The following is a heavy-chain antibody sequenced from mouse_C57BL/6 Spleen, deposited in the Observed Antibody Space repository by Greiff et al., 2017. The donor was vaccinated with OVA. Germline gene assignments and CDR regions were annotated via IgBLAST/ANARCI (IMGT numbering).Heavy chain of an antibody. CDR3: ARSRYSNFYFDY. CDR2: ISSGSSTI. CDR1: GFTFSDYG. Sequence: EVMLVESGGGLVKPGGSLKLSCAASGFTFSDYGMHWVRQAPEKGLEWVAYISSGSSTIYYADTVKGRFTISRDNAKNTLFLQMTSLRSEDTAMYYCARSRYSNFYFDYWGQGTTLTVSS. D-gene: IGHD2-5*01. J-gene: IGHJ2*01. V-gene: IGHV5-17*01.